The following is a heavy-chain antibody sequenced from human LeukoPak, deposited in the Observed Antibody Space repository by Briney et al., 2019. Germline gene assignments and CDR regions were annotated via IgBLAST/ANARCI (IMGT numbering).Heavy chain of an antibody. D-gene: IGHD6-13*01. CDR1: GFTFSSYA. Sequence: GGSLILSCAASGFTFSSYAMHWVRQAPGKGLEWVAVISYDGSNKYYADSVKGRFTISRDNSKNTLYLQMNSLKTEDTAVYYCTSRSSWSYYYYGMDVWGQGTTVTVSS. CDR3: TSRSSWSYYYYGMDV. CDR2: ISYDGSNK. V-gene: IGHV3-30-3*01. J-gene: IGHJ6*02.